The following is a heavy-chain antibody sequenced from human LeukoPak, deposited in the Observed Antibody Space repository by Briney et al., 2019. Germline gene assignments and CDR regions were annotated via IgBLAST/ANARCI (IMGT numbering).Heavy chain of an antibody. CDR2: LSGSGGST. CDR3: AKDYYYGSGSYYALDS. CDR1: GLTFSSYA. V-gene: IGHV3-23*01. D-gene: IGHD3-10*01. Sequence: PGGSLRLSCAASGLTFSSYAMSWVRQAPGKGLEWVSALSGSGGSTYHADSVKGRFTISRDNSKNTLYLQMNSLRADDTAIYYCAKDYYYGSGSYYALDSWGQGTLVTVSS. J-gene: IGHJ5*01.